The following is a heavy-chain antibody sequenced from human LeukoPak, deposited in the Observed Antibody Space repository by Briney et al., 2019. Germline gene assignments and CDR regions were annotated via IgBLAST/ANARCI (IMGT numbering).Heavy chain of an antibody. D-gene: IGHD2-21*01. CDR3: ARGGWGLPLGELDY. CDR2: ISYDGSNK. Sequence: QAGGSLRLSCAASGFTFSSYAMHWVRQAPGKGLEWVAVISYDGSNKYYADSVKGRFTISRDNSKNTLYLQMNSLRAEDTAVYYCARGGWGLPLGELDYWGQGTLVSVSS. V-gene: IGHV3-30*04. J-gene: IGHJ4*02. CDR1: GFTFSSYA.